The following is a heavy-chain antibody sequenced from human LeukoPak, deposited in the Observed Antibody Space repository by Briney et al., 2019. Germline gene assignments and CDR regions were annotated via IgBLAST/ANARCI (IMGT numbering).Heavy chain of an antibody. CDR2: ISSSSSYI. CDR1: GFTFSSYA. V-gene: IGHV3-21*01. Sequence: GGSLRLSCAASGFTFSSYAMSWVRQAPGKGLEWVSSISSSSSYIYYADSVKGRFTISRDNAKNSLYLQMNSLRAEDTAVYYCARDRRITMIVVAAGAFDIWGQGAMVTVSS. J-gene: IGHJ3*02. CDR3: ARDRRITMIVVAAGAFDI. D-gene: IGHD3-22*01.